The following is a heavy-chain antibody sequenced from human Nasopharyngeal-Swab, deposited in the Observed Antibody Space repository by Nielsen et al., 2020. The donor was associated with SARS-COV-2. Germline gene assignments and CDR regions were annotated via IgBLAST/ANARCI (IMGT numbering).Heavy chain of an antibody. D-gene: IGHD6-19*01. J-gene: IGHJ6*02. CDR2: ISYDGSNK. CDR1: GFTFSSYG. V-gene: IGHV3-30*03. CDR3: ARDLQGGSGRSNYYYYGMDV. Sequence: GGSLRLSCAASGFTFSSYGMHWVRQAPGKGLEWVAVISYDGSNKYYADSVKGRFTISRDNSKNTLYLQMNSLRAEDTAVYYCARDLQGGSGRSNYYYYGMDVWGQGTTVTVSS.